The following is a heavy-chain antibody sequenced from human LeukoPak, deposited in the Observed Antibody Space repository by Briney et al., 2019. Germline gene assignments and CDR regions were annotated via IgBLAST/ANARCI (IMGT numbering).Heavy chain of an antibody. V-gene: IGHV3-21*01. J-gene: IGHJ5*02. CDR3: ARISGSQDP. CDR2: ISSSSSYI. CDR1: DSPTVAIA. D-gene: IGHD1-26*01. Sequence: GALRLSSAPSLDSPTVAIACCVCEGPQEGLEWVSSISSSSSYIYYADSVKGRFTISRDNAKNSLYLQMNSLRAEDTAVYYCARISGSQDPWGQGTLVTVSS.